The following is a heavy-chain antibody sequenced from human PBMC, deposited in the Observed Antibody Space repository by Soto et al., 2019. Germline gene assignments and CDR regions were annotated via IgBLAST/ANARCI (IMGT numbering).Heavy chain of an antibody. J-gene: IGHJ3*02. CDR3: ARADSTAAGTGSDAFDI. CDR1: GFTFSSYG. CDR2: IWYDGSNK. V-gene: IGHV3-33*01. D-gene: IGHD6-13*01. Sequence: GGSLRLSCAASGFTFSSYGMHWVRQAPGKGLEWVAVIWYDGSNKYYADSVKGRFTISRDNSKNTLYLQMNSLRAEDTAVYYCARADSTAAGTGSDAFDIWGQGTMVTVSS.